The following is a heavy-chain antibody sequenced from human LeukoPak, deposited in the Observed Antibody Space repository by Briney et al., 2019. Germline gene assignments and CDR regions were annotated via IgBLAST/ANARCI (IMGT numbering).Heavy chain of an antibody. CDR3: AKRYNSEHYLNYFDY. J-gene: IGHJ4*02. CDR2: ISGSGGIT. CDR1: GFTFSTYA. V-gene: IGHV3-23*01. D-gene: IGHD6-19*01. Sequence: GGSLRLSCAASGFTFSTYAMSWVRQAPGKGLAWVSVISGSGGITYYADSVRGRFIVSRDNSKNTLYLQMNSLRAEDTAVYYCAKRYNSEHYLNYFDYWGQGTLVTVSS.